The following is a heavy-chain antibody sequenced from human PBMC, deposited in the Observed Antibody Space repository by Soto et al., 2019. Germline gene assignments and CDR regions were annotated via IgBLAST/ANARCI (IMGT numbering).Heavy chain of an antibody. Sequence: QVQLVESGGGVVQPGTSLRLSCAASGFLFSRVGMHWVRQAPGKGLEWVAVIVNHGGRKDYADSVRGRFTISRDNSRNTLFLEMSSLGVEEAAIYCCAGDDEYDDNGLDYWGQGTLVTVSS. D-gene: IGHD1-1*01. J-gene: IGHJ4*02. CDR3: AGDDEYDDNGLDY. CDR1: GFLFSRVG. V-gene: IGHV3-33*01. CDR2: IVNHGGRK.